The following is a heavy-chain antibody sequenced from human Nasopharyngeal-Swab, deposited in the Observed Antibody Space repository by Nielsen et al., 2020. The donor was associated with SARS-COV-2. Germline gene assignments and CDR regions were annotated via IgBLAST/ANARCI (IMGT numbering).Heavy chain of an antibody. J-gene: IGHJ3*02. Sequence: VRQAPGKGLEWVSVISGSGITTYYADSVKGRLTISRDKSRNTLYLQMNNLRVEDTAIYYCAREGPYSGTNVFDIWGQGTMVTVSS. V-gene: IGHV3-23*01. CDR3: AREGPYSGTNVFDI. D-gene: IGHD5-12*01. CDR2: ISGSGITT.